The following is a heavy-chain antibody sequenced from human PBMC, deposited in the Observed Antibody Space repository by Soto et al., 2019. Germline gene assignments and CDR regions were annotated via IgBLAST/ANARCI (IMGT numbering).Heavy chain of an antibody. J-gene: IGHJ6*02. V-gene: IGHV3-23*01. CDR3: AKAYDFWSGYLMDYYGMDV. CDR2: ISGSGGST. CDR1: GFTFSSYA. Sequence: LRLSCAASGFTFSSYAMSWVRQAPGKGLEWVSAISGSGGSTYYADSVKGRFTISRDNSKNTLYLQMNSLRAEDTAVYYCAKAYDFWSGYLMDYYGMDVWGQGTTVTVSS. D-gene: IGHD3-3*01.